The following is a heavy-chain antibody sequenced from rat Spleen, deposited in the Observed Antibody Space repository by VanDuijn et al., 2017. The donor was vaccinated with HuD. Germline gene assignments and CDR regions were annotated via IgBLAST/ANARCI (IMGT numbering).Heavy chain of an antibody. CDR3: ARHGELWVKQRGNWFAY. V-gene: IGHV5-25*01. CDR2: ISSGGGAT. D-gene: IGHD1-7*01. Sequence: EVQLVESGGELVQPGRSLKLSCAASGFTFSSFPMAWVRQGPKKGLEWVATISSGGGATYYPDSVKGRFSISRDNVKSTLYLQMDSLRSEDTATYYCARHGELWVKQRGNWFAYWGQGTLVTVSS. CDR1: GFTFSSFP. J-gene: IGHJ3*01.